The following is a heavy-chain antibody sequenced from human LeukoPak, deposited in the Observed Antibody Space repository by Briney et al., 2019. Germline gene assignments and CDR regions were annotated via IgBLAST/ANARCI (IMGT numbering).Heavy chain of an antibody. D-gene: IGHD5-12*01. Sequence: SETLSLTCTVSGGSISSDDYYWGWIRQPPGKGLEWIGHITYSGSTDYSPSLRSRVTMSVDTSKNQFSLKLNSVTAAETAMYFCARGGVGGYDYFDSWGQGTLVAVSS. CDR3: ARGGVGGYDYFDS. J-gene: IGHJ4*02. V-gene: IGHV4-30-4*01. CDR1: GGSISSDDYY. CDR2: ITYSGST.